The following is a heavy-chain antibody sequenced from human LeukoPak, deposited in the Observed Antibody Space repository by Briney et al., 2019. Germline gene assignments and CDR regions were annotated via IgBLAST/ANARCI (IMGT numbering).Heavy chain of an antibody. CDR2: ISSSGSTI. Sequence: PGGSLRLSRAASGFTFSSYEMNWVRQAPGKGLGWVSYISSSGSTIYYADSVKGRFTISRDNAKNSLYLQMNSLRAEDTAVYYCARVRAVAGGNYFDYWGQGTLVTVSS. J-gene: IGHJ4*02. V-gene: IGHV3-48*03. CDR1: GFTFSSYE. CDR3: ARVRAVAGGNYFDY. D-gene: IGHD6-19*01.